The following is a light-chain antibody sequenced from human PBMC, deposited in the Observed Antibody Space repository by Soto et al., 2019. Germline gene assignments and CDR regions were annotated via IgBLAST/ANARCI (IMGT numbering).Light chain of an antibody. CDR3: CAYTNSATLV. CDR1: SSDVGSYTL. V-gene: IGLV2-23*01. CDR2: EGT. Sequence: QSALTQPASVSGSPGQSITISCIGTSSDVGSYTLVSWYQQYPGKAPILMIYEGTERPSGVSNRFSGSKSGNTASLTISGLQAEDEADYYSCAYTNSATLVFRGGTKLTVL. J-gene: IGLJ3*02.